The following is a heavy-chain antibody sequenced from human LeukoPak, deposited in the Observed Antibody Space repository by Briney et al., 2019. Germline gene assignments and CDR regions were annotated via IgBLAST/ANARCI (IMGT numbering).Heavy chain of an antibody. CDR2: IIPIFGTA. CDR1: GGTFSTYA. D-gene: IGHD2-21*01. J-gene: IGHJ3*02. Sequence: ASPKVSCKASGGTFSTYAISWVRQAPGQGLEWIGGIIPIFGTANYPQKFQGRVTITEDESTSTAYMELSSLRSEDTAVYYCARDREEGHIVVADDAFDIWGQGTMVTVSS. CDR3: ARDREEGHIVVADDAFDI. V-gene: IGHV1-69*13.